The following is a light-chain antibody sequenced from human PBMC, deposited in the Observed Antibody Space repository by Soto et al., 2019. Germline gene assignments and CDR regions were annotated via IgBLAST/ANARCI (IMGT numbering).Light chain of an antibody. CDR2: DVS. V-gene: IGLV2-14*01. J-gene: IGLJ2*01. Sequence: QSALTQPASVSGSPGQSITISCTGTSSDVGAYNYVSWYQQYPGKAPKVIIYDVSNRPSGVSNRFSGSKSGNTASLTISGLQAEDEADYYCCSYTTRSTVVFGGGTKVTVL. CDR1: SSDVGAYNY. CDR3: CSYTTRSTVV.